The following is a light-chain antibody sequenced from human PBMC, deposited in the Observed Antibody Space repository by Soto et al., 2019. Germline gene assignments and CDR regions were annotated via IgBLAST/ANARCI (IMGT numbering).Light chain of an antibody. Sequence: AILMTQSPSSLSASTGDRVTSTCRASQGISSYLAWYQQKPGKAPKLLIYAASTLQSGVPSRFSGSGSGTDFTVTISCLQSEDFATYYCQQYYSYPRTFGQGTKVDIK. CDR1: QGISSY. V-gene: IGKV1-8*01. CDR3: QQYYSYPRT. CDR2: AAS. J-gene: IGKJ1*01.